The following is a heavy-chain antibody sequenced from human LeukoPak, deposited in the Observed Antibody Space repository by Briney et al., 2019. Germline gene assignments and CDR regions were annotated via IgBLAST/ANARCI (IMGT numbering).Heavy chain of an antibody. CDR1: GFTFSSYT. CDR2: INDSGGNT. CDR3: AKERRDGYRDLDY. D-gene: IGHD6-25*01. Sequence: GGSLRLSCAASGFTFSSYTMGWVRQAPGKGLEWVSEINDSGGNTYYARSVKGRFTISRDNSKNTVYLQMNSLRAEDTAVYYCAKERRDGYRDLDYWGQGTLVTVSS. V-gene: IGHV3-23*01. J-gene: IGHJ4*02.